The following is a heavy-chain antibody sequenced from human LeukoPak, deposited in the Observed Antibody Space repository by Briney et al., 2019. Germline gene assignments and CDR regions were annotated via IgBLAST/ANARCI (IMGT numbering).Heavy chain of an antibody. J-gene: IGHJ4*02. V-gene: IGHV3-30*02. D-gene: IGHD3-3*01. CDR1: GFIFFNYG. Sequence: PGGSLRLSCAASGFIFFNYGLTWVRQAPGKGLEWVAFIRHDESNIFYADSIKGRFTISRDNSNNTLYLQMNNLRTEDTAVYYCARDRHDFWSGYYVGYFDSWGQGILVTVSS. CDR3: ARDRHDFWSGYYVGYFDS. CDR2: IRHDESNI.